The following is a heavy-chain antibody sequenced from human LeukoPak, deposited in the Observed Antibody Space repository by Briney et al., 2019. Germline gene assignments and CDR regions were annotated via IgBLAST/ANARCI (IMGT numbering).Heavy chain of an antibody. CDR2: VWSDGNNK. CDR1: GFNFNTYA. D-gene: IGHD1-26*01. Sequence: TGGSLRLSCVAPGFNFNTYALHWVRQAPGKGLEWVAIVWSDGNNKFYGDSVRGRFTISRDNSENTLHLQMNGLRAEDTAMYYCAKDQGGGNYRVYFENWGQGTLVTVSP. J-gene: IGHJ4*02. CDR3: AKDQGGGNYRVYFEN. V-gene: IGHV3-33*06.